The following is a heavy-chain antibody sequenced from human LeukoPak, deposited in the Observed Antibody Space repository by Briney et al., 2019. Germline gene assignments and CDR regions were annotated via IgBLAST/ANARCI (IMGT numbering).Heavy chain of an antibody. CDR2: IYYSGST. J-gene: IGHJ4*02. D-gene: IGHD1-26*01. CDR3: ARELPNMVDY. V-gene: IGHV4-59*01. CDR1: GGSISNYY. Sequence: SETLSLTCTVSGGSISNYYWSWIRQPPGKGLEWIGYIYYSGSTNYNPSLKSRVTISVDTSKSQFSLKLSSVTAADTAVYYCARELPNMVDYWGQGTLVTVSS.